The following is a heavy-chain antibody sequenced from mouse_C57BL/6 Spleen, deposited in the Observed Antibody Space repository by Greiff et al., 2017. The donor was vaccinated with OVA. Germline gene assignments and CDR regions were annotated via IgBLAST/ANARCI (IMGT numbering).Heavy chain of an antibody. CDR3: ARHEEYYGSSYDSLYAMDY. CDR2: FYPGSGSI. CDR1: GYTFTEYT. Sequence: VKLMESGAELVKPGASVKLSCKASGYTFTEYTIHWVKQRSGQGLEWIGWFYPGSGSIKYNEKFKDKATLTADKSSSTVYMELSRLTSEDSAVYFCARHEEYYGSSYDSLYAMDYWGQGTSVTVSS. D-gene: IGHD1-1*01. V-gene: IGHV1-62-2*01. J-gene: IGHJ4*01.